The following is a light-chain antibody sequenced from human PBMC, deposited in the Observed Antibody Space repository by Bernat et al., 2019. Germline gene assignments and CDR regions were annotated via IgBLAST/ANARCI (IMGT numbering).Light chain of an antibody. Sequence: QSALTQPASVSGSPGQSITISCTGTSSDVGGYNYVSWYQQHPGKAPKLMIYDVSNRPSGVSNRFSGSKSGNTASLTISGLQAEDEADYYFSSYTSSSTLEFGVGTKLTVL. CDR2: DVS. CDR1: SSDVGGYNY. CDR3: SSYTSSSTLE. J-gene: IGLJ2*01. V-gene: IGLV2-14*03.